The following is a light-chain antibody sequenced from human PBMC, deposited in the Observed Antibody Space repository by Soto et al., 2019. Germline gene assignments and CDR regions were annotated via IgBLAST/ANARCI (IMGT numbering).Light chain of an antibody. J-gene: IGKJ1*01. CDR2: AAS. Sequence: DIQMTQSPSSLSASVGDRVTITCRASQSISSFLNWYQKKPGKAPKLLIYAASSLQSGVTSRFSGSGSGTDFTHTISSLQPEDFATYYCQQSYSTPRTFGQGTKVEIK. CDR3: QQSYSTPRT. CDR1: QSISSF. V-gene: IGKV1-39*01.